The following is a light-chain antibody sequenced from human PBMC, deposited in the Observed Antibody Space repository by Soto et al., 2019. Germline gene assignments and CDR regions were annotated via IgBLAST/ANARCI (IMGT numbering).Light chain of an antibody. J-gene: IGLJ1*01. V-gene: IGLV2-14*03. CDR1: SSDVGGYNY. CDR2: DVS. CDR3: CSYTTSNTRQIV. Sequence: QSAPTQPASVSGSPGQSITISCTGTSSDVGGYNYVSWYQQHPGKAPKFMIYDVSSRPSGVSNRFSGSKSGNTASLTISGLQAEDEADYYCCSYTTSNTRQIVFGTGTKLTVL.